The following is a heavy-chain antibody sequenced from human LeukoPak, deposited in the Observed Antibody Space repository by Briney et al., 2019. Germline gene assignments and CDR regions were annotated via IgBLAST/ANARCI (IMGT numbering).Heavy chain of an antibody. V-gene: IGHV3-30-3*01. CDR2: ISYDGSNK. CDR3: ARPSDHCSGGSCYDD. CDR1: RFTFSSYA. D-gene: IGHD2-15*01. J-gene: IGHJ4*02. Sequence: GGSLRLSCAASRFTFSSYAMHWVRQAPGKGLEWVAVISYDGSNKYYADSVKGRFTISRDNSKNTLYLQMNSLRAEDTAVYYCARPSDHCSGGSCYDDWGQGTLVTVSS.